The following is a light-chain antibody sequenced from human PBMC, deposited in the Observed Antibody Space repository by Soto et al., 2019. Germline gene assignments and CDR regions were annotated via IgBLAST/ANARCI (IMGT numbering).Light chain of an antibody. CDR3: QQYGSSPPWT. CDR2: GAS. CDR1: QSVSSSY. Sequence: EIVLTQSPGTLSLSPGERAILSCRASQSVSSSYLAWYQQKPGQAPRLLIYGASSRATGIPDRFSGSGSGTDFTLTISRLEPEDFAVYYCQQYGSSPPWTFGQGTKVEIK. J-gene: IGKJ1*01. V-gene: IGKV3-20*01.